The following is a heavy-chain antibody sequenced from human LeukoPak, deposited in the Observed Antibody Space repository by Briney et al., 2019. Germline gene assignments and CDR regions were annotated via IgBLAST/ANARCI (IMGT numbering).Heavy chain of an antibody. CDR3: AGVGVYGDLEY. CDR1: GASISNYY. Sequence: NPSETLSLTCTVSGASISNYYWSRIRQPPGKGLEWIGYIYHSGSTNYNPSLKSRVTISVDTSKNQFSLKVTSVTAADTAVYYCAGVGVYGDLEYWGQGTLVTVSS. CDR2: IYHSGST. V-gene: IGHV4-59*08. D-gene: IGHD4-17*01. J-gene: IGHJ4*02.